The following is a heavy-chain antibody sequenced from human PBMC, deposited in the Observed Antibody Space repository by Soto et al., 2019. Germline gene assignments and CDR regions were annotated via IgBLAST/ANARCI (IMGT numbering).Heavy chain of an antibody. Sequence: PWGSLRLSCAASGFTFSSYGMHWVRQGPGKGLEWVAMISYDGSDKYYADSVKGRFTISRDNSKNTLFLQMNALTGEDTALYYCAKDNPAVDYWGQGARVTVPQ. J-gene: IGHJ4*02. CDR1: GFTFSSYG. V-gene: IGHV3-30*18. CDR3: AKDNPAVDY. CDR2: ISYDGSDK.